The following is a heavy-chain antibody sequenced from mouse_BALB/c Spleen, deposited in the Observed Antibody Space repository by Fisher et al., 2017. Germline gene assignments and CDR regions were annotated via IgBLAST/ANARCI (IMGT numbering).Heavy chain of an antibody. CDR3: TRDRDAYYGNYPYAMDY. V-gene: IGHV5-6-5*01. D-gene: IGHD2-10*01. J-gene: IGHJ4*01. Sequence: GRFTISRDNARNILYLQMSSLRSEDTAMYYCTRDRDAYYGNYPYAMDYWGQGTSVTVSS.